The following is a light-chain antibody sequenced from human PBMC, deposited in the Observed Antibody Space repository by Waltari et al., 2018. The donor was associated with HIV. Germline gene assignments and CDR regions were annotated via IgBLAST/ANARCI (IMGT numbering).Light chain of an antibody. Sequence: SYELTQPPSLSVSPGQTATITCSGYNLVEKFVSWYQQKPGQSPFLAIYQDTKRPSGIPDRFSGSTSGNTATLTIRGTQAMDEADYYCQALDSNTVVFGGGTYLAVL. CDR1: NLVEKF. CDR2: QDT. CDR3: QALDSNTVV. J-gene: IGLJ3*02. V-gene: IGLV3-1*01.